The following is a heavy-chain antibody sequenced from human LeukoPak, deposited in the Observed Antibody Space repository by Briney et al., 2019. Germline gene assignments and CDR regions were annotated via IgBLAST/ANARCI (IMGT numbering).Heavy chain of an antibody. Sequence: PSETLSLTCTVSGGSISSSSYYWGWIRQPPGKGLGWIGSIYYSGSTYYNPSLKSRVTISVDTSKNQFSLKLSSVTAADTAVYYCARRPWIATYFDYWGQGTLVTVSS. V-gene: IGHV4-39*07. CDR1: GGSISSSSYY. CDR2: IYYSGST. J-gene: IGHJ4*02. CDR3: ARRPWIATYFDY. D-gene: IGHD2-21*01.